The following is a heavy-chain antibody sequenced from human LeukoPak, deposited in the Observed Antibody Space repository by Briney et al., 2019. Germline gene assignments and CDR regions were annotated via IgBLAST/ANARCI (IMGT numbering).Heavy chain of an antibody. CDR2: ITTYNGNR. CDR3: ARDCSNGVCFPRDY. CDR1: GYTLSDYG. D-gene: IGHD2-8*01. Sequence: ASVKVSCKASGYTLSDYGISWVRQAPGQGLEWVGWITTYNGNRKYAEKFQGRVTMTTDTSTSTYYMEMRSLRSDDTAIYYCARDCSNGVCFPRDYWGQGTQITVPT. V-gene: IGHV1-18*01. J-gene: IGHJ4*02.